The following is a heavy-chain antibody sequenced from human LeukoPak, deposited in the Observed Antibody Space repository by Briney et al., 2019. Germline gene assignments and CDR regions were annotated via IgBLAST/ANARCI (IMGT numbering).Heavy chain of an antibody. D-gene: IGHD4-17*01. CDR1: GLTFSSYS. J-gene: IGHJ4*02. CDR3: ARVKDGDSYFDY. CDR2: ISSSSSYI. V-gene: IGHV3-21*01. Sequence: GGFLRLSCAASGLTFSSYSMNWVRQAPGKGLEWVSSISSSSSYIYYADSVKGRFTISRDNAKNSLYLQMNSLRAEDTAVYYCARVKDGDSYFDYWGQGTLVTVSS.